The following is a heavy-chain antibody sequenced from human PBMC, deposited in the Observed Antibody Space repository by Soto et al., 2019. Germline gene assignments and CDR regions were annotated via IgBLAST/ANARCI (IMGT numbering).Heavy chain of an antibody. J-gene: IGHJ4*02. Sequence: LRLSCAASGFTFSDYYMSWIRQAPGKGLEWVSYISSRSSYTNYADSLRGRFTVSRDNAKNSLYLQMNSLRAEDTAVYYCATLGYCSAGSCKKPFDYWGQGTLVTVSS. CDR2: ISSRSSYT. CDR3: ATLGYCSAGSCKKPFDY. CDR1: GFTFSDYY. V-gene: IGHV3-11*06. D-gene: IGHD2-15*01.